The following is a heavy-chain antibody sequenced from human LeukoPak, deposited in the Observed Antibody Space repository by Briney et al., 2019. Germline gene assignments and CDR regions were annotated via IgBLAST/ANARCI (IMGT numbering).Heavy chain of an antibody. Sequence: GRSLRLSCAASGFTFSSYGMHWVRQAPGKGLEWVAVIWYDGSNKYYADSVKGRFTISRDNSKNTLYLQMNSLRAEDTAVYYCARVNLIAVAGTVSEYFQHWGQGTLVTVSS. CDR1: GFTFSSYG. V-gene: IGHV3-33*01. CDR2: IWYDGSNK. D-gene: IGHD6-19*01. CDR3: ARVNLIAVAGTVSEYFQH. J-gene: IGHJ1*01.